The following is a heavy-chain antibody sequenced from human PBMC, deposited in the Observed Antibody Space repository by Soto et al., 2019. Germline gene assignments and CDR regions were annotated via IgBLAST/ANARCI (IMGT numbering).Heavy chain of an antibody. V-gene: IGHV4-59*01. CDR3: AREGGGWVRGGHDAFDI. CDR2: IYDSGST. Sequence: SETLSLTCTVSGGSISSYYWSWIRQPPGKGLEGIGYIYDSGSTNYNPSLKSRVTISVDTSKNQFSLKLSSVTAADTDVYYCAREGGGWVRGGHDAFDIWGQGTMVTVSS. D-gene: IGHD3-10*01. CDR1: GGSISSYY. J-gene: IGHJ3*02.